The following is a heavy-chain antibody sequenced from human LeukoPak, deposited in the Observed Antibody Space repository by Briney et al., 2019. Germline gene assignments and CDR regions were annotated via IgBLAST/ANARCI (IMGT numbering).Heavy chain of an antibody. CDR2: IKQDGSKK. CDR1: GFPFSSYW. D-gene: IGHD5-24*01. Sequence: PGGFLRLSCAVSGFPFSSYWMTWVRQAPGKGLEWVANIKQDGSKKSYVDSVKGRFTISRDNAKNSLYLQMNSLRAEDTAIYYCTRVGYIDEGIDYWGQGTLVTVSS. V-gene: IGHV3-7*04. CDR3: TRVGYIDEGIDY. J-gene: IGHJ4*02.